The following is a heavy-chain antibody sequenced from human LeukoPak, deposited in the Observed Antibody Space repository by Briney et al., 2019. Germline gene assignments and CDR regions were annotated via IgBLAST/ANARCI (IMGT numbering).Heavy chain of an antibody. Sequence: GGSLRLPCAASGFTFSNYGMHWVRQAPGKGLEWVAGISYEGSNKYYADSVQGRFTISRDNSKNTLSLQMNSLRAEDTAVYYCTREGGYYYQFDYWGRGTLVTVSS. CDR3: TREGGYYYQFDY. CDR2: ISYEGSNK. D-gene: IGHD3-22*01. V-gene: IGHV3-30*03. CDR1: GFTFSNYG. J-gene: IGHJ4*02.